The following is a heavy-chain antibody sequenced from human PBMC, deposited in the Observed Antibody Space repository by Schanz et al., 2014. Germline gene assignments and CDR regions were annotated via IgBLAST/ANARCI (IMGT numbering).Heavy chain of an antibody. V-gene: IGHV4-4*07. CDR3: ELITLDRGVRNDY. Sequence: QVQLQESGPGLMKPSETLSLTCIVSGGSMTTYYWSWIRQPAGKGLEWIGRIHSSGSTDYNPSLKSRVTMSVDTSKNQFSLILPSVTAADTAVYYCELITLDRGVRNDYWGQGTLVSVSS. CDR1: GGSMTTYY. D-gene: IGHD3-10*01. CDR2: IHSSGST. J-gene: IGHJ4*02.